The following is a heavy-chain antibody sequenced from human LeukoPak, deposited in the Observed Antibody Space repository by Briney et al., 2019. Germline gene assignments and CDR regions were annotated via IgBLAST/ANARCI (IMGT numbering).Heavy chain of an antibody. D-gene: IGHD2-2*01. CDR3: ARGPYCSSTSSYGPFDY. V-gene: IGHV4-34*01. CDR1: GGSFSGYY. Sequence: SETLSLTCAVYGGSFSGYYWSWIRQPPGKGLEWIGEINHSGSTNYNPSLKSRVTISVDPSQNQFSLKLSSVTAADTAVYYCARGPYCSSTSSYGPFDYWGQGTLVAVSS. J-gene: IGHJ4*02. CDR2: INHSGST.